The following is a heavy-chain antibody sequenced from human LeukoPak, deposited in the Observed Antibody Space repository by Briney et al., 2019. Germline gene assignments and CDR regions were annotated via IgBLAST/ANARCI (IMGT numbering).Heavy chain of an antibody. CDR1: GFTFNNFA. CDR3: AREAADDYYYYYMDV. Sequence: QPGGSLRLSCSASGFTFNNFAMSWVRQAPGKGLEWVATIGGSGDTTFYADSVKGRFTISRDNYKTTLYLQMNSLRVEDTGLYYCAREAADDYYYYYMDVWGKGTTVTVSS. CDR2: IGGSGDTT. V-gene: IGHV3-23*01. J-gene: IGHJ6*03. D-gene: IGHD6-25*01.